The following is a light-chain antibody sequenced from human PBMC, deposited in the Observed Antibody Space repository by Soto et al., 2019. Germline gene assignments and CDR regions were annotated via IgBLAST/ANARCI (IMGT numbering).Light chain of an antibody. V-gene: IGKV1-9*01. CDR2: AAS. Sequence: DIQFTQSPSFLSASVGDRVTITCRASQGISSYLGWYQQKPGKAPKLLIYAASSLQSGVPSRFSGSGSGTHFVLTISNFQPEDSATYFCQQTYTNPQTFGQGTKVDI. CDR1: QGISSY. J-gene: IGKJ1*01. CDR3: QQTYTNPQT.